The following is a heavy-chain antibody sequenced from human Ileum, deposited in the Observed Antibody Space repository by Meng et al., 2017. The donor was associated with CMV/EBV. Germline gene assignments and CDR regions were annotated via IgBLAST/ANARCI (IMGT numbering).Heavy chain of an antibody. J-gene: IGHJ4*02. CDR1: GFGFSGYW. Sequence: GGSLRLSCAAFGFGFSGYWMHWARQAPGKGLVWISRINNDGTNTIYADSVKGRFTISRDNSKNTVSLQMNSLRAEDTAIYYCAKAVLATCSGAFCYHFDYWGQGTLVTVSS. V-gene: IGHV3-74*01. D-gene: IGHD2-15*01. CDR3: AKAVLATCSGAFCYHFDY. CDR2: INNDGTNT.